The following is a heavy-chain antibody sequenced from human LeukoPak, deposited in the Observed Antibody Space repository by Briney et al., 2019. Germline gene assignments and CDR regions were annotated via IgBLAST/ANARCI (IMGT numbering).Heavy chain of an antibody. Sequence: QTGGSLRLSCAASGFTFSSYGMHWVRQAPGKGLEWVAVISYDGSNKYYADSVKGRFTISRDNSKNTLYLQMNSLRAEDTAVYYCAKEPVYSSGWGGFDYWGQGTLVTVSS. J-gene: IGHJ4*02. D-gene: IGHD6-19*01. CDR1: GFTFSSYG. CDR2: ISYDGSNK. V-gene: IGHV3-30*18. CDR3: AKEPVYSSGWGGFDY.